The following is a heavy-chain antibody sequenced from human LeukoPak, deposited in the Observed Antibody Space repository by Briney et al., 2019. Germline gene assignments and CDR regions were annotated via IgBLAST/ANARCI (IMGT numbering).Heavy chain of an antibody. CDR1: GYTFTSYY. V-gene: IGHV1-2*02. CDR3: ARVGYYDILTGYYEYYFDY. D-gene: IGHD3-9*01. CDR2: INPNSGGT. J-gene: IGHJ4*02. Sequence: ASVKVSCKASGYTFTSYYMHWVRQAPGQGLEWMGWINPNSGGTNYAQKFQGRVTMTRDTSISTAYMELSRLRSDDTAVYYCARVGYYDILTGYYEYYFDYWGQGTLVTVSS.